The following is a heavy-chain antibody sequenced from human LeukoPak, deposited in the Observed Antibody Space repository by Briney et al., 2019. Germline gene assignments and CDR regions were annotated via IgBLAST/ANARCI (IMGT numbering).Heavy chain of an antibody. Sequence: PSETLSLTCAVSGGSISSNSYYWGWIRQAPGKGLEWVGRIKSKTDGGTTDYAAPVKGRFTISRDDSKNTLYLQMNSLKTEDTAVYYCTTEYSGSYYGYWGQGTLVTVSS. J-gene: IGHJ4*02. D-gene: IGHD1-26*01. CDR1: GGSISSNSYY. CDR2: IKSKTDGGTT. V-gene: IGHV3-15*01. CDR3: TTEYSGSYYGY.